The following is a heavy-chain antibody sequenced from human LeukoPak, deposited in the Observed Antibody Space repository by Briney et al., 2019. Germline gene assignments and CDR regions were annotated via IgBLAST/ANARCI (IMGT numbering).Heavy chain of an antibody. Sequence: GGSLRLSCVASGFAVNDNYMGWVRQAPGKGLEWVSLIYSGGDTYYADSVKGRFTISRDNSKNTFYLQMNSLRPDDTATYYCARAILLTGSEYYFDSWGQGTLVTVSS. CDR1: GFAVNDNY. CDR2: IYSGGDT. D-gene: IGHD3-9*01. V-gene: IGHV3-53*01. CDR3: ARAILLTGSEYYFDS. J-gene: IGHJ4*02.